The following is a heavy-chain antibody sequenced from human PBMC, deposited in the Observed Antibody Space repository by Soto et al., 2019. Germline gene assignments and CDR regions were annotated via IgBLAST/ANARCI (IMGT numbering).Heavy chain of an antibody. V-gene: IGHV3-21*01. CDR2: ISSSSSYI. CDR3: ARGPRSTMVRGVDAFDL. D-gene: IGHD3-10*01. J-gene: IGHJ3*01. Sequence: GGSLRLSYAASGFTFSSYSMNWVRQAPGKGLEWVSSISSSSSYIYYADSVKGRFTISRDNAKNSLYLQMNSLRADDTAVHYCARGPRSTMVRGVDAFDLWGQGTMVTVSS. CDR1: GFTFSSYS.